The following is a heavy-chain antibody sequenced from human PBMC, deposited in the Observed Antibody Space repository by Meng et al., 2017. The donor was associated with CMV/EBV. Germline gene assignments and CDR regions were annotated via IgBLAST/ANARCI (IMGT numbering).Heavy chain of an antibody. Sequence: GSLRLSCTVSGGSISSYYWSWIRRPPGKGLEWIGYIYYSGSTNYNPSLKSRVTISVDTSKNQFSLKLSSVTAADTAVYYCARGPPYSTYYYYYGMDVWGQGTTVTVSS. CDR3: ARGPPYSTYYYYYGMDV. CDR2: IYYSGST. D-gene: IGHD2-21*01. J-gene: IGHJ6*02. CDR1: GGSISSYY. V-gene: IGHV4-59*01.